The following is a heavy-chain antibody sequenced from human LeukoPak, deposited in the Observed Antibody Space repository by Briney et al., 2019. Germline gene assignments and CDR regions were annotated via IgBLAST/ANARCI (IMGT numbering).Heavy chain of an antibody. J-gene: IGHJ4*02. Sequence: SVKVSCKASGFTFTSSAVQWVRQARGQRLEWIGWIVVGSGNTNYAQKFQERVTITRDMSTSTAYMELSSLRSEDTAVYCCAAQRITMVRGAPSFDYWGQGTLVTVSS. CDR2: IVVGSGNT. CDR3: AAQRITMVRGAPSFDY. D-gene: IGHD3-10*01. CDR1: GFTFTSSA. V-gene: IGHV1-58*01.